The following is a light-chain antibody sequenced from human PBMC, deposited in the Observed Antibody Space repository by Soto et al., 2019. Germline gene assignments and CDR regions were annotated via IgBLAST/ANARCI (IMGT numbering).Light chain of an antibody. CDR2: DVS. CDR3: CSYTTSNTRQIV. CDR1: SSDVCGYNY. Sequence: QSLLTQPASVSGSPGQSITISCTGTSSDVCGYNYVSWYQHHPGKAPKLMIYDVSNRPSGVSNRFSGSKSGNTASLTISGLQPEDEADYYCCSYTTSNTRQIVFGTGTKVTVL. J-gene: IGLJ1*01. V-gene: IGLV2-14*03.